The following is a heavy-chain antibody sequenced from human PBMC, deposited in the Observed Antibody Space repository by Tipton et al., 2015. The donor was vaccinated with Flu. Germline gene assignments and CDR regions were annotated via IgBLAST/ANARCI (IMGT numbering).Heavy chain of an antibody. CDR3: ARGDYGDYDHEADALDI. D-gene: IGHD4-17*01. CDR2: IYTNLNT. J-gene: IGHJ3*02. V-gene: IGHV4-61*02. CDR1: GDSIRSDYY. Sequence: TLSLTCMVSGDSIRSDYYWGWIRQPAGKGLEWIGRIYTNLNTDYRPSLESRVTISMDRSKNHFSLQLRSVTAADTAIYYCARGDYGDYDHEADALDIWGRGTLVTVSA.